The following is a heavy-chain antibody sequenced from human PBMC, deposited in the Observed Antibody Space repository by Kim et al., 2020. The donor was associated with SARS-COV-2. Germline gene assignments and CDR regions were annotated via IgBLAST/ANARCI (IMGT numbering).Heavy chain of an antibody. CDR2: IYYSGST. J-gene: IGHJ4*02. V-gene: IGHV4-59*01. CDR1: GGSISSYY. CDR3: ARDRGGNFDY. D-gene: IGHD3-10*01. Sequence: SETLSLTCTVSGGSISSYYWSWIRQPPGKGLEWIGYIYYSGSTNYNPSLKSRVTISVDTSKNQFSLKLSSVTAADTAVYYCARDRGGNFDYWGQGTLVTV.